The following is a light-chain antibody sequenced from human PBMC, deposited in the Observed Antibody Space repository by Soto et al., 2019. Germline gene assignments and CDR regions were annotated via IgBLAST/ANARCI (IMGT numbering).Light chain of an antibody. CDR3: QQRSNWPLT. J-gene: IGKJ4*01. CDR1: QSISVTY. Sequence: EIVMTQSPATLTVSPGERATLSCRASQSISVTYLAWYQQKPGQAPRLLIYTTSIRATGIPDRFSGSGSGTDFTLTISSLEPEDFAVYYCQQRSNWPLTFGGGTKVDIK. V-gene: IGKV3D-20*02. CDR2: TTS.